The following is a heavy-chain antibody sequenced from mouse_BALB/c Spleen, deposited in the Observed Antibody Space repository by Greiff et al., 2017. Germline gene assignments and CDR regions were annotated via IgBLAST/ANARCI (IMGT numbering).Heavy chain of an antibody. CDR3: ARGDGNYFDY. D-gene: IGHD2-1*01. V-gene: IGHV5-6*01. CDR2: ISSGGSYT. J-gene: IGHJ2*01. CDR1: GFTFSSYG. Sequence: EVKLVESGGDLVKPGGSLKLSCAASGFTFSSYGMSWVRQTPDKRLEWVATISSGGSYTYYPDSVKVRFTISRDNAKNTLYLQMSSLKSEDTAMYYCARGDGNYFDYWGQGTTLTVSS.